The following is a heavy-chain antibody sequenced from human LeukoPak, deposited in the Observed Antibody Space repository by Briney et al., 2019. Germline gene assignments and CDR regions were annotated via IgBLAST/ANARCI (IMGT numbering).Heavy chain of an antibody. CDR2: ISSSSNYT. J-gene: IGHJ2*01. Sequence: GGSLRLSCAASGFTFSSYSMNWVRQAPGKGLEWVPSISSSSNYTYNADSVKGRFTISRDNAKNSLYLQMNSLRAEDTAVYYCASSYWYFDLWGRGTLVTVSS. CDR1: GFTFSSYS. V-gene: IGHV3-21*01. CDR3: ASSYWYFDL.